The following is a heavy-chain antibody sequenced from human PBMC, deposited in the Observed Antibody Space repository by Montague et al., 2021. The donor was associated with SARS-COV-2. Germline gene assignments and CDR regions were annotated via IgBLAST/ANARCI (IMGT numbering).Heavy chain of an antibody. CDR2: IYYSGTT. J-gene: IGHJ3*02. D-gene: IGHD3-22*01. CDR3: ARVQGITMIVVVIGAFDI. CDR1: GGSISSGDYY. Sequence: TLSLTCTVSGGSISSGDYYWSWIRHHPGKGLEWIGYIYYSGTTYYNPSLKSRVTISVDTSKNQFSLNLSSVTAADTAVYYCARVQGITMIVVVIGAFDIWGQGTMVTVSS. V-gene: IGHV4-31*03.